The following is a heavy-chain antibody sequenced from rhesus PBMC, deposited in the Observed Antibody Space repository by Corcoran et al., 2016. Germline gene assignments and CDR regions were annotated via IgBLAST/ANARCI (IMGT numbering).Heavy chain of an antibody. D-gene: IGHD4-23*01. CDR2: ISRASSYI. Sequence: EVQLVESGGGLVQPGGSLRLSCAASGFAFSDYYMRWVRQAPGKVLEWVSSISRASSYIYYADSVKGRFTISRDNAKNSLSLQMNSLKTEDTAVYYCTRAYSNYHFDYWGQGVLVTVSS. J-gene: IGHJ4*01. CDR3: TRAYSNYHFDY. CDR1: GFAFSDYY. V-gene: IGHV3S4*01.